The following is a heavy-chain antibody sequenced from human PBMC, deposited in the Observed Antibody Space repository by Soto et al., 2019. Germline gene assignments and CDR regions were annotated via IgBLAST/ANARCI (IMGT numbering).Heavy chain of an antibody. D-gene: IGHD3-22*01. CDR2: LSGSGNST. V-gene: IGHV3-23*01. Sequence: EGSLRLSGVASGFTLSSYPMSWVRQAPGKGLEWVSSLSGSGNSTYQADSVKGRFTISRDNSKNTLYLQMNSLRSEDTAVYYCAIDRNLVVVLTTFDYWGQGALVTVSS. CDR1: GFTLSSYP. J-gene: IGHJ4*02. CDR3: AIDRNLVVVLTTFDY.